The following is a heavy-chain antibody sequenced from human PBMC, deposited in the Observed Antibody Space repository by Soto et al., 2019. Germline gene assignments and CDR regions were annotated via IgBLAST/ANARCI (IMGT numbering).Heavy chain of an antibody. CDR3: ARMSTTSPYFHYGMDV. CDR2: IYYSGST. V-gene: IGHV4-31*03. CDR1: GGSISGGGYC. Sequence: SETLSLTCSVSGGSISGGGYCWNWIRQPPGKGLEWIGNIYYSGSTYHNPSLKSRVSISIDTSKNQFSLKLSSVSAADTAVYYCARMSTTSPYFHYGMDVWGQGTSVTVSS. J-gene: IGHJ6*02. D-gene: IGHD2-2*01.